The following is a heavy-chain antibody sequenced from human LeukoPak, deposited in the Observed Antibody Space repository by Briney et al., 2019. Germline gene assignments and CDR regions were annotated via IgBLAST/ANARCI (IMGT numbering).Heavy chain of an antibody. V-gene: IGHV3-53*01. CDR1: GFTVSSNY. CDR3: ARDPHLSSGYYGWMAFDI. Sequence: PGGSLRLSCAAPGFTVSSNYMSWVRQAPGKGLEWVSVIYSGGSTYYADSVKGRFTISRDNSKNTLYLQMNSLRAEDTAVYYCARDPHLSSGYYGWMAFDIWGQGTMVTVSS. D-gene: IGHD3-22*01. J-gene: IGHJ3*02. CDR2: IYSGGST.